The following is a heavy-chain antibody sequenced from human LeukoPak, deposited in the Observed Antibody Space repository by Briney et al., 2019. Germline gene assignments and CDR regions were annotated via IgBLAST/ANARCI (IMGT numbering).Heavy chain of an antibody. D-gene: IGHD2-15*01. Sequence: GGSLRLSCAASRFNFDSYTMTWVRQAPGKGLEWVASISSSSDSIYYADSLKGRFAISRDNAKNSLYLQLSSLRAEDTAVYFCARKKYCSGGSCYAIDYWGQGTLVTVSS. CDR1: RFNFDSYT. CDR2: ISSSSDSI. V-gene: IGHV3-21*01. J-gene: IGHJ4*02. CDR3: ARKKYCSGGSCYAIDY.